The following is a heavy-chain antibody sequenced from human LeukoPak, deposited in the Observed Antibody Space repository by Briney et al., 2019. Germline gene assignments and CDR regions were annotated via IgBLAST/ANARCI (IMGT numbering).Heavy chain of an antibody. CDR2: IRYDGSNK. Sequence: GGSLRLSCVASGFTFSNYGMHWVRQAPGKGLEWVSFIRYDGSNKYYADSVKGRFTISRDNSKNTLYLQMNSLRAEDAAVYYCAKGYDSSGYYYDYWGQGTLVTVSS. CDR1: GFTFSNYG. J-gene: IGHJ4*02. CDR3: AKGYDSSGYYYDY. V-gene: IGHV3-30*02. D-gene: IGHD3-22*01.